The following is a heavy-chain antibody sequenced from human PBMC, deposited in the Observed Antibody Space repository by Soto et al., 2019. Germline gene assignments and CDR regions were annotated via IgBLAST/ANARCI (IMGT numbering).Heavy chain of an antibody. J-gene: IGHJ6*02. CDR2: MKQDGSEK. Sequence: GGSLRLSCAASGFTFSSYWMSWVRQAPGKGLEWVANMKQDGSEKYYVDSVKGRFTISRDNVRNSLYLQLNSLRVEDTAVYYCARDSDYYGVDVWGQGTTVTVSS. V-gene: IGHV3-7*05. CDR1: GFTFSSYW. CDR3: ARDSDYYGVDV.